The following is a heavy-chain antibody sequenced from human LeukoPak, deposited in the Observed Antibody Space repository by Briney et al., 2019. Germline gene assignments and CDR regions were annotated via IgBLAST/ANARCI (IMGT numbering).Heavy chain of an antibody. CDR3: AKPRSYSGSSDLDY. D-gene: IGHD1-26*01. Sequence: SVKVSCKASGGTFSSYAISWVRQAPGQGLEWMGRIIPILGIANYAQKFQGRVTITADKSTSTAYMELSSLRAEDTAVYYCAKPRSYSGSSDLDYWGQGTLVTVSS. V-gene: IGHV1-69*04. J-gene: IGHJ4*02. CDR1: GGTFSSYA. CDR2: IIPILGIA.